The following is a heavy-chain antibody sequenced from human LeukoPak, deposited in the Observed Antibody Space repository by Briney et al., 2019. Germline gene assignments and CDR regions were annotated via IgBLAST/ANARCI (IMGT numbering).Heavy chain of an antibody. V-gene: IGHV3-23*01. Sequence: PGGSLRLSCAASGFTFSSYGMHWVRQAPGKGLEWVSSISVSGGNTYYADSVKGRFTISRDNSKNTLYPQMNSLRAEDTAVYYCAKGTLEYCSGGDCYPFDYWGQGTLVTVSS. CDR3: AKGTLEYCSGGDCYPFDY. D-gene: IGHD2-15*01. CDR1: GFTFSSYG. J-gene: IGHJ4*02. CDR2: ISVSGGNT.